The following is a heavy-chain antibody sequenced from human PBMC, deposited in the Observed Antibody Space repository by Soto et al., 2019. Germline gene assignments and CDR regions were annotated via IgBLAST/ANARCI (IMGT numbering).Heavy chain of an antibody. Sequence: QVQLQESGPGLVKPSQTLSLTCTVSGGSISSGGYYWSWIRQHPGKGLEWIGYIYYSGSTYYNPYLKSRGTMSVDTSKNQFSLKLSSVTAADTAVYYCAGDGGDYYGSGSYFYWGQGTLVTVSS. CDR2: IYYSGST. D-gene: IGHD3-10*01. CDR3: AGDGGDYYGSGSYFY. V-gene: IGHV4-31*03. CDR1: GGSISSGGYY. J-gene: IGHJ4*02.